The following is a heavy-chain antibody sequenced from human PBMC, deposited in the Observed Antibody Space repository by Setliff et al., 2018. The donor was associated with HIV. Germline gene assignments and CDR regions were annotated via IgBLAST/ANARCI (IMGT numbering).Heavy chain of an antibody. J-gene: IGHJ4*02. CDR2: VSYAGTT. V-gene: IGHV4-39*07. D-gene: IGHD3-10*01. Sequence: SETLSLTCSVSGDSISSGTYYWGWIRQPPGKGLEWIGSVSYAGTTYYNPSLESRVSISIDTSKNQFFLKLTSVTAADTAVYYCAASRGIWFGDLPLNYWGQGTLVTVSS. CDR1: GDSISSGTYY. CDR3: AASRGIWFGDLPLNY.